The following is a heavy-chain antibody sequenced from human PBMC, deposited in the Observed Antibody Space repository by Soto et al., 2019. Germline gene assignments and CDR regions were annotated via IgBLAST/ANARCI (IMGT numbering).Heavy chain of an antibody. CDR2: ISGSGDST. J-gene: IGHJ4*02. CDR3: AKESSSGWFD. CDR1: GFTFSSYV. Sequence: LSLTCAASGFTFSSYVMNWVRQAPGKGLEWVSAISGSGDSTNYADSVKGRFTISRDNSKKTLYLQMSSLRAEDTALYYCAKESSSGWFDWGQGTLVTVSS. D-gene: IGHD6-19*01. V-gene: IGHV3-23*01.